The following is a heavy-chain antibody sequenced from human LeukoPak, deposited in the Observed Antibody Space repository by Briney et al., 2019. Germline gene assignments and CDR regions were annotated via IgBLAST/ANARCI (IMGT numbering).Heavy chain of an antibody. Sequence: GASVKVSCKASGYTFTSYAMNWVRQAPGQGLEWMGWINTNTGNPTYAQGFTGRFVFSLDTSVSTAYLQISSLKAEDTAVYYCARPDYGGGDDAFDIWGQGTMVTVSS. CDR2: INTNTGNP. CDR1: GYTFTSYA. J-gene: IGHJ3*02. V-gene: IGHV7-4-1*02. CDR3: ARPDYGGGDDAFDI. D-gene: IGHD4-23*01.